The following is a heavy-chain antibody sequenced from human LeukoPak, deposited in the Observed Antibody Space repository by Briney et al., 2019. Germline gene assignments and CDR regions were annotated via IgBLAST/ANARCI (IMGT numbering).Heavy chain of an antibody. V-gene: IGHV3-7*03. Sequence: GGSLRLSCAVSGFTFNIYWMTWVRHAPGKGLEWVASINEDGSEKYYVDSVKRRFTTSRDNTKNSPYLQMNSLGGNDTAVYYCAKDDAWGRYKDWGQGTLVTVSS. J-gene: IGHJ1*01. CDR2: INEDGSEK. CDR1: GFTFNIYW. CDR3: AKDDAWGRYKD. D-gene: IGHD3-16*01.